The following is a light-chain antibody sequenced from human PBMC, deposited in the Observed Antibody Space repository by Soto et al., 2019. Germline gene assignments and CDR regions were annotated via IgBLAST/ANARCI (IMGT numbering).Light chain of an antibody. CDR3: ASWDDSLNGFYV. CDR1: ISNIGRNI. CDR2: SNH. J-gene: IGLJ1*01. V-gene: IGLV1-44*01. Sequence: QSVVTQPPSASGTPGQRVTISCSGGISNIGRNIVNWYKQLPGTAPKLLIYSNHQRPSGVPDRFSGSKSGTSASLAISGLQSEDEAEYFCASWDDSLNGFYVFGTGTKVTVL.